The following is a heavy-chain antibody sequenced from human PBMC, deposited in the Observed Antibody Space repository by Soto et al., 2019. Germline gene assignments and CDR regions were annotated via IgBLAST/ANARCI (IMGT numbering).Heavy chain of an antibody. CDR1: GNSFTSYW. J-gene: IGHJ4*02. CDR2: IYPGDSAT. CDR3: ACASDGYIDY. V-gene: IGHV5-51*03. Sequence: EVQLVPSGAEVKTPGESLKISCKGSGNSFTSYWIAWVRQMPGKGLEWMWIIYPGDSATRYSPSFHGQVTISADKSTSIAYVQWSSLKASDTAMYYCACASDGYIDYWGQGTLVTVSS.